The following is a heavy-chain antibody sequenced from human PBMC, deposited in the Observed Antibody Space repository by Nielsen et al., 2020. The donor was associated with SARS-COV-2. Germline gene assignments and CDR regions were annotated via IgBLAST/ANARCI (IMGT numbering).Heavy chain of an antibody. V-gene: IGHV3-30*04. CDR2: ISSDGSVL. Sequence: GESLKISCGASGFTFSSHALHWVRQAPGKGLEWLTIISSDGSVLYADSVKGRFTISRDNSNNTLKLHLNSLRPEDTAMYYCARETIDFSSSFVDKWGQGTLVTVS. CDR3: ARETIDFSSSFVDK. CDR1: GFTFSSHA. D-gene: IGHD6-6*01. J-gene: IGHJ4*02.